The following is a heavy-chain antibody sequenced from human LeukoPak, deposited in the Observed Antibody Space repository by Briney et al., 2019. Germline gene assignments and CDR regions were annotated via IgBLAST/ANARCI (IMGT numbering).Heavy chain of an antibody. CDR2: IYYSGST. V-gene: IGHV4-59*01. D-gene: IGHD6-19*01. CDR1: GGSISSYY. J-gene: IGHJ4*02. CDR3: ARAPRSGWYGD. Sequence: PSETLSLTCTVSGGSISSYYWSWIRQPPGKGLEWIGYIYYSGSTNYNPSLKSRVTISVDTSKNQFSLKLSSVTAADTAVYYCARAPRSGWYGDWGQGTLVTVSS.